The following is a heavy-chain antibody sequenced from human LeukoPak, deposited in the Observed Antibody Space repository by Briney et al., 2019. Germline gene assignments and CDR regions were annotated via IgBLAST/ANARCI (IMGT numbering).Heavy chain of an antibody. CDR2: ISSSGSTI. J-gene: IGHJ4*02. Sequence: GGSLRLSCAASGFTFSNYEMNWVRQAPGKGLEWVSYISSSGSTIYYADSVKGRFTTSRDNAKNSLFLQMNSLRAEDTAVYYCARDFYYGSGRFDYWGQGTLATVSS. CDR3: ARDFYYGSGRFDY. CDR1: GFTFSNYE. V-gene: IGHV3-48*03. D-gene: IGHD3-10*01.